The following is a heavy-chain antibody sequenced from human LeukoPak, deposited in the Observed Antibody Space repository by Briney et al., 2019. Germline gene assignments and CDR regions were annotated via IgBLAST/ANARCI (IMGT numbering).Heavy chain of an antibody. D-gene: IGHD3-10*01. Sequence: SETLSLTCTVSGDSISSYYWSWIRQPPGKGLEWIGYIYYSGSTNYNPSLKSRVTISVDTSKNQFSLKLSSVTAADTAVYYCARHRYGSGSYQVDYWGQGTLVAVSS. J-gene: IGHJ4*02. CDR3: ARHRYGSGSYQVDY. CDR1: GDSISSYY. CDR2: IYYSGST. V-gene: IGHV4-59*08.